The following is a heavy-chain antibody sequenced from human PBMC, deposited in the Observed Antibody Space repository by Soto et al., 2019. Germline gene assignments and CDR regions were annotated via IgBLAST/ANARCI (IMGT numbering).Heavy chain of an antibody. CDR2: ISSTSSTI. CDR3: AREWEPDAFDI. D-gene: IGHD1-26*01. V-gene: IGHV3-48*01. Sequence: PGGSLRLSCAASGFTVSDYIMNWVRQAPGKGLEWVSYISSTSSTIYYADSVKGRFTISRDNAKNSLYLQMNSLRAEDTAVYYCAREWEPDAFDIWGQGTMVTVSS. CDR1: GFTVSDYI. J-gene: IGHJ3*02.